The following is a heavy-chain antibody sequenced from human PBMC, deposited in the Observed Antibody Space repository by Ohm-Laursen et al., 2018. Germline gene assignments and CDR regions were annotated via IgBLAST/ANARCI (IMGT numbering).Heavy chain of an antibody. V-gene: IGHV3-9*01. Sequence: SLRLSCTASGFTFGDYGLHWVRQAPGKGLEWVSSITWDSGSIGYADSVEGRFTVSRDNAKNSLYLQMNSLRAEDTAVYYCARREWLPRSDFGYWGQGTLVTVSS. CDR2: ITWDSGSI. CDR3: ARREWLPRSDFGY. J-gene: IGHJ4*02. CDR1: GFTFGDYG. D-gene: IGHD3-3*01.